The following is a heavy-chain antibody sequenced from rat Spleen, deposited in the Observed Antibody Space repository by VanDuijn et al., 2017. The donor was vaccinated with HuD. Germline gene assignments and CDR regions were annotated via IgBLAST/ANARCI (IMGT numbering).Heavy chain of an antibody. CDR3: ARAGVHTMGMDY. Sequence: GGSTDYNSALKSRLSISRDTSKSQVFLKMNSLQTEDIATYYCARAGVHTMGMDYWGQGVMVTVSS. V-gene: IGHV2-30*01. J-gene: IGHJ2*01. D-gene: IGHD1-9*01. CDR2: GGST.